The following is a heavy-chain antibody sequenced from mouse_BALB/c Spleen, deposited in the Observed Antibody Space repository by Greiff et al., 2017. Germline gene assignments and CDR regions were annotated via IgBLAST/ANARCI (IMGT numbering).Heavy chain of an antibody. CDR3: ARDYYGSSYGYFDV. CDR1: GYSITSDYA. V-gene: IGHV3-2*02. D-gene: IGHD1-1*01. CDR2: ISYSGST. J-gene: IGHJ1*01. Sequence: EVQGVESGPGLVKPSQSLSLTCTVTGYSITSDYAWNWIRQFPGNKLEWMGYISYSGSTSYNPSLKSRISITRDTSKNQFFLQLNSVTTEDTATYYCARDYYGSSYGYFDVWGAGTTVTVSS.